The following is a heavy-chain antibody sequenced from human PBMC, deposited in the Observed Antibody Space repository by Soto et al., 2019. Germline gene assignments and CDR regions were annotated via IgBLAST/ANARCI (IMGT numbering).Heavy chain of an antibody. CDR2: ISYDGSNK. CDR3: ARDLVGGVAGTHYGMDV. V-gene: IGHV3-30-3*01. CDR1: GFTFSSYA. J-gene: IGHJ6*02. Sequence: GGSLRLSCAASGFTFSSYAMHWVRQAPGKGLEWVAVISYDGSNKYYADSVKGRFTISRDNSKNTLYLQMNSLRAEDTAVYYCARDLVGGVAGTHYGMDVWGQGTTVTVSS. D-gene: IGHD6-19*01.